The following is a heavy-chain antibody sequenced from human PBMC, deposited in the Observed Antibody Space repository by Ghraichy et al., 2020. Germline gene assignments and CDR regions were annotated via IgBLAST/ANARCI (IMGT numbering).Heavy chain of an antibody. CDR3: ARHEAVARVSYYFDY. V-gene: IGHV4-39*01. D-gene: IGHD6-19*01. CDR2: IYYSGST. CDR1: GGSISSSSYY. Sequence: SETLSLTCTVSGGSISSSSYYWGWIRQPPGKGLEWIGSIYYSGSTYYNPSLKSRVTISVDTSNNQFSLKLSSVTAADTAVYYCARHEAVARVSYYFDYWGQGTLVTVSS. J-gene: IGHJ4*02.